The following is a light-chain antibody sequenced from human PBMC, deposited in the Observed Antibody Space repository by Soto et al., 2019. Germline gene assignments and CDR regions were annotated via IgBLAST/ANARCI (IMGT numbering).Light chain of an antibody. CDR1: QDISNF. CDR3: QHYDNLVX. V-gene: IGKV1-33*01. Sequence: DIQMTQSPSSLSVSVGDRVTITCQASQDISNFLNWYQQKPGKAPKLLINDASNLETGVPSRFSGSGSGTDFTFTISSLQPEDIATYYCQHYDNLVXFGPGNKVDI. J-gene: IGKJ3*01. CDR2: DAS.